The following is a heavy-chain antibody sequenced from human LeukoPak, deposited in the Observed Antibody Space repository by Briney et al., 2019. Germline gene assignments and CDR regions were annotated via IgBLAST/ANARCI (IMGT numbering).Heavy chain of an antibody. D-gene: IGHD3-16*01. J-gene: IGHJ6*03. CDR1: GFTFSAYA. CDR2: IRGGGGET. V-gene: IGHV3-23*01. Sequence: GGSLRLSCVASGFTFSAYAMSWVRQAPGKGLEWLSIIRGGGGETFYADSVKGRFTVSRDTTTNSPYLQMIRLRAEDTGVYFCEKNQGVNYYSYYMDVWGKGTTVTVSS. CDR3: EKNQGVNYYSYYMDV.